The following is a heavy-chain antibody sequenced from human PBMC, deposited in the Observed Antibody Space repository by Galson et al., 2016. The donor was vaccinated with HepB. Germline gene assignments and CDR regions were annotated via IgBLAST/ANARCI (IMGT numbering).Heavy chain of an antibody. D-gene: IGHD1-7*01. CDR1: GDTLSNHY. J-gene: IGHJ4*02. V-gene: IGHV1-46*01. CDR2: INPSDGTT. CDR3: AREIGGTSYFEY. Sequence: SVKVSCKASGDTLSNHYLNWVRQAPGQGLEWVGVINPSDGTTNCAERFQGRVTMTRDTSKTSFYMELSSLRYEDTAEYFCAREIGGTSYFEYWGQGTLVTVSS.